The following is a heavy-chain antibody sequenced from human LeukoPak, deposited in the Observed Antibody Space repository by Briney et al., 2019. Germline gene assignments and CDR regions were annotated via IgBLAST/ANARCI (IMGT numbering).Heavy chain of an antibody. CDR3: AREWDYTDQPSYGFDI. CDR1: GGSVSSDNYY. D-gene: IGHD4-11*01. CDR2: IYHSGNT. J-gene: IGHJ6*02. V-gene: IGHV4-61*01. Sequence: PSETLSLTCTVSGGSVSSDNYYWTWIRQPPGKGLEWIGYIYHSGNTKYNPSLRSRVTISVDTSKNQFSLRLNSVTAADTAVCYCAREWDYTDQPSYGFDIWGQGTTVSVSS.